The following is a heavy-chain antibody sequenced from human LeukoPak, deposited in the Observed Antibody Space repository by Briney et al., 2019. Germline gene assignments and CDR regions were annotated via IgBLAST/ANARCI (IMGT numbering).Heavy chain of an antibody. D-gene: IGHD3-22*01. Sequence: SETLSRTCTLSGASIRSHYWSWIRQPPGKGLEWLAYIHNSGRTNYNPSLKSRLTISLDTSKNQFSLNVRSVTAADTAVYYCARHYPYDSGAYQDYFDIWGQGILVTVSS. V-gene: IGHV4-59*08. CDR1: GASIRSHY. CDR2: IHNSGRT. J-gene: IGHJ3*02. CDR3: ARHYPYDSGAYQDYFDI.